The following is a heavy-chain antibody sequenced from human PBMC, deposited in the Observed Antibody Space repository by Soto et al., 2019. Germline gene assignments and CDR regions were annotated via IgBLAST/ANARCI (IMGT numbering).Heavy chain of an antibody. D-gene: IGHD3-22*01. CDR2: TWSGGRGE. J-gene: IGHJ4*02. Sequence: PGGSLRLSCAASGFTFSHYGIHWVRQAPGKGLEWVALTWSGGRGENYADSVRGRFTVSRDNSKTTVYLQMNSLRVEDTAVYYCAKDDDTSSHFSRLDFRGQGTLVTVSS. CDR1: GFTFSHYG. CDR3: AKDDDTSSHFSRLDF. V-gene: IGHV3-33*06.